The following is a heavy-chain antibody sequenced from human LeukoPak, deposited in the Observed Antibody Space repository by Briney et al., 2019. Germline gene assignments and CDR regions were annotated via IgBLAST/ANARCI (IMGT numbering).Heavy chain of an antibody. J-gene: IGHJ4*02. Sequence: GGSLRLSCAASGFTFSSYAMSWVRQAPGKGLEWVSSISSSSSYIYYADSVKGRFTISRDNAKNSLYLQMNSLRAEDTAVYYCARGEVDRGSYWGQGTLVTVSS. CDR1: GFTFSSYA. D-gene: IGHD3-10*01. V-gene: IGHV3-21*01. CDR3: ARGEVDRGSY. CDR2: ISSSSSYI.